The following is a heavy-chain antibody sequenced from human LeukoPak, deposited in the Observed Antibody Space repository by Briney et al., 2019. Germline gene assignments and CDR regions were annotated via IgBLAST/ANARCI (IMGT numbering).Heavy chain of an antibody. CDR1: GYTFTGYY. V-gene: IGHV1-2*06. D-gene: IGHD6-19*01. CDR3: ARLAVAGAHYYYYMDV. CDR2: INPNSGGT. Sequence: ASVKVSCEASGYTFTGYYMHWVRQAPGQGLEWMGRINPNSGGTNYAQKFQGRVTMTRDTSISTAYMELSRLRSDDTAVYYCARLAVAGAHYYYYMDVWGKGTTVTVSS. J-gene: IGHJ6*03.